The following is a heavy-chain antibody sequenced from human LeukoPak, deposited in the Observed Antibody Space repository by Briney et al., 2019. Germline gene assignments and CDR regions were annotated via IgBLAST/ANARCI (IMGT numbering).Heavy chain of an antibody. D-gene: IGHD1-26*01. J-gene: IGHJ3*02. CDR2: IYYSGST. V-gene: IGHV4-39*01. Sequence: SETLSLTCTASGGSISSNKYYWGWIRQPPGKGLEWIGSIYYSGSTYYNPTLKSRVTIFVDTSKNQFSLKLSSVTAADTAVYYCATPYSGGYQGLDIWGQGTMITVSS. CDR1: GGSISSNKYY. CDR3: ATPYSGGYQGLDI.